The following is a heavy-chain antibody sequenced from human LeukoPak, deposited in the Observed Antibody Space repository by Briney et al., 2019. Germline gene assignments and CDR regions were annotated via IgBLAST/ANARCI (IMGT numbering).Heavy chain of an antibody. J-gene: IGHJ3*02. D-gene: IGHD1-14*01. CDR3: ASELPPDAFDI. CDR1: GGSISSYY. V-gene: IGHV4-59*01. Sequence: SETLSLTCTVSGGSISSYYWSWIRQPPGKGLEWVGYIYYSGSTNYNPSPKSRVTISVDTSKNQFSLKLSSVTAADTALDYCASELPPDAFDIWGQGTMVTVSS. CDR2: IYYSGST.